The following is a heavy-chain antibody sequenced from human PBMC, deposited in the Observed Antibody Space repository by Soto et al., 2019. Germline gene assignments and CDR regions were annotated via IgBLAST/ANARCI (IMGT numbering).Heavy chain of an antibody. J-gene: IGHJ5*02. D-gene: IGHD3-3*01. CDR2: ISGSGGST. V-gene: IGHV3-23*01. CDR1: GFTFSSYA. CDR3: AKGRGGGSGYLNWFDP. Sequence: GGSLRLSCAASGFTFSSYAMTWVRQAPGKGLEWVSTISGSGGSTYYADSVKGRFTISRDNSKNTLYLQMNSLRAEDTAVYYCAKGRGGGSGYLNWFDPWGQGTLVTVSS.